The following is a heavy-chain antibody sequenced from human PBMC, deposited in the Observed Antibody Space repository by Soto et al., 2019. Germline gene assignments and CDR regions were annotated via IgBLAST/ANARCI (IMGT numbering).Heavy chain of an antibody. Sequence: GGSLRLSCAASGFTFSSYAMSWVRQAPGKGLEWVSAISGSGGSTYYADSVKGRFTISRDNSKNTLYLQTNSLRAEDTAVYYCAREYASGAYYYGMDVWGQGTTVTVSS. CDR1: GFTFSSYA. J-gene: IGHJ6*02. V-gene: IGHV3-23*01. D-gene: IGHD2-15*01. CDR3: AREYASGAYYYGMDV. CDR2: ISGSGGST.